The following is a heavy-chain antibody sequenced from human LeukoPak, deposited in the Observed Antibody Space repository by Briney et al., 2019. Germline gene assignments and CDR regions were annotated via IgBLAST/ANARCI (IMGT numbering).Heavy chain of an antibody. CDR3: ARDTVDRAMVTVVV. CDR1: GGSISSSNW. J-gene: IGHJ4*02. CDR2: IYHSGST. Sequence: SETLSLTCAVSGGSISSSNWWSWVRQPPGKGLEWIGEIYHSGSTNYNPSLKSRVTISVDKSKNQFSLKLSSVTAADTAVYYCARDTVDRAMVTVVVWGQGTLVTVSS. V-gene: IGHV4-4*02. D-gene: IGHD5-18*01.